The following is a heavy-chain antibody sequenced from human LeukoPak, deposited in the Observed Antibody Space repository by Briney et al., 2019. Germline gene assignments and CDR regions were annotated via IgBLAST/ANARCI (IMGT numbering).Heavy chain of an antibody. D-gene: IGHD2-2*01. Sequence: GGSLRLSCAASGFTFSSYAMSWVRQAPGKGLEWVSAISGSGGSTYYADSVKGRFTISRDNSKNTLYLQMNSLRAEDTAVYYCAKLALRYCSSTSCPHVPDYWGQGTLVTVSS. V-gene: IGHV3-23*01. CDR1: GFTFSSYA. CDR3: AKLALRYCSSTSCPHVPDY. CDR2: ISGSGGST. J-gene: IGHJ4*02.